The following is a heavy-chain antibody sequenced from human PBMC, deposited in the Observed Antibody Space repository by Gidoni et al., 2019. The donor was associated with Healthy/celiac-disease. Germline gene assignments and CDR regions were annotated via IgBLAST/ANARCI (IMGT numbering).Heavy chain of an antibody. V-gene: IGHV1-18*01. J-gene: IGHJ6*03. D-gene: IGHD1-1*01. Sequence: QVQLVQSGAEVKKPGASVKVSCKASGYTFTSYGISWVRQAPGQGLEWMGWISAYNGNTNYAQKLQGRVTMTTDTSTSTAYMELRSLRSDDTAVYYCARVRYWNDARNYYYYYYMDVWGKGTTVTVSS. CDR2: ISAYNGNT. CDR1: GYTFTSYG. CDR3: ARVRYWNDARNYYYYYYMDV.